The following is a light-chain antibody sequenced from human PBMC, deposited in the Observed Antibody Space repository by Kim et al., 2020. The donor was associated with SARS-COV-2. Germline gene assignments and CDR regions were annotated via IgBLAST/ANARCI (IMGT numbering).Light chain of an antibody. V-gene: IGKV1-39*01. J-gene: IGKJ1*01. CDR3: QQTYSAPRT. CDR2: AAS. Sequence: DIQMIQSPSSLSASVGDRVTITCRASQNINNYLNWYQQKPGKAPQLLIHAASNLHGWVPSRFSGGGSGTEFTLTISTLQLEDSATYYCQQTYSAPRTFGQGTKVDIK. CDR1: QNINNY.